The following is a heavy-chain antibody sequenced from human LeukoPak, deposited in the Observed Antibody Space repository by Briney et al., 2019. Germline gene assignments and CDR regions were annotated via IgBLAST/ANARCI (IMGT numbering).Heavy chain of an antibody. CDR2: ISSSSRI. V-gene: IGHV3-48*01. J-gene: IGHJ3*02. CDR1: GFSFSSYS. Sequence: GGSLRLSCAASGFSFSSYSMNWVRQAPGKGLEWVSHISSSSRIHYADFVKGRFTISRDNAKNSLFLQMNSLRAKDTAAYYCARDGYYYDIWGQGTMVTVSS. CDR3: ARDGYYYDI. D-gene: IGHD3-10*01.